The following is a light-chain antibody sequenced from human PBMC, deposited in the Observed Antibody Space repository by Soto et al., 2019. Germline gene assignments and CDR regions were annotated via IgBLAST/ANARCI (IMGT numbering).Light chain of an antibody. Sequence: QSALTQPPSASGSPGQSVTISCTGTSSDVGGYKYVSWYQQHPGKAPKVIIYEVSERPSGVPDRFSGSKSGNTASLTVSGLHTEDEADYYCASYAGADTFVFGSGTKLTVL. J-gene: IGLJ1*01. CDR3: ASYAGADTFV. CDR2: EVS. V-gene: IGLV2-8*01. CDR1: SSDVGGYKY.